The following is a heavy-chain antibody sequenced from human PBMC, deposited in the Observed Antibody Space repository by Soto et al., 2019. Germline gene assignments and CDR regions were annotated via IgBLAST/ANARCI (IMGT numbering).Heavy chain of an antibody. CDR2: IHHSGTT. J-gene: IGHJ5*02. CDR3: ARVRQYCSGTSCYLDP. Sequence: SETLSLTCAVSGGSISSSNWWHWVRQPPGKGLEWIGEIHHSGTTNYNPSLKSRVAISVDKSKNQFSLKLNSVTAADTAVYYCARVRQYCSGTSCYLDPWGQGTLVTVSS. CDR1: GGSISSSNW. D-gene: IGHD2-2*01. V-gene: IGHV4-4*02.